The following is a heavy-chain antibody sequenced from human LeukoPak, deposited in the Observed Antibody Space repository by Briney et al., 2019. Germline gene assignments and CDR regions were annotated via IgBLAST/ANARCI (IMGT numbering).Heavy chain of an antibody. Sequence: GGSLRLSCVASGFTLSTYGMHWVRQAPGKGLEWVALIRYDGSDKFYGDSAKGRFTTSRDNSKNTLYLQMSRLRVEDTAVYYCAKDLDCSGGTCHKAFDCWGQGTLVTVSS. D-gene: IGHD2-15*01. CDR2: IRYDGSDK. CDR1: GFTLSTYG. CDR3: AKDLDCSGGTCHKAFDC. V-gene: IGHV3-30*02. J-gene: IGHJ4*02.